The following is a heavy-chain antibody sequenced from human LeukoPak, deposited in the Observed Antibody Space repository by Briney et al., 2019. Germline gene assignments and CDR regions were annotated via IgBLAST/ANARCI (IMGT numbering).Heavy chain of an antibody. Sequence: GGSLRLSCAASGFTFSSYAMSWVRQAPGKGLEWVAAISGSGGSTYYAASVKGRFTISRDNSKNTFYLQLNSLRAADTAVYYCAKAFVTLGISPLMGYWGQGTLVTVSS. CDR2: ISGSGGST. J-gene: IGHJ4*02. D-gene: IGHD7-27*01. CDR3: AKAFVTLGISPLMGY. CDR1: GFTFSSYA. V-gene: IGHV3-23*01.